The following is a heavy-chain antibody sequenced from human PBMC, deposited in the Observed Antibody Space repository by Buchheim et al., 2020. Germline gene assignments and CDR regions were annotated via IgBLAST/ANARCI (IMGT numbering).Heavy chain of an antibody. J-gene: IGHJ4*02. D-gene: IGHD3-22*01. Sequence: QVQLVESGGGVVQPGRSLRLSCAASGFTFSSYAMHWVRQAPGKGLEWVAVISYDGSNKYYADSMKGRFTISRDNSKNTLYLQMNSLRAEDTAVYYCARRYYDSSGYYSPFDYWGQGTL. CDR3: ARRYYDSSGYYSPFDY. CDR2: ISYDGSNK. CDR1: GFTFSSYA. V-gene: IGHV3-30*04.